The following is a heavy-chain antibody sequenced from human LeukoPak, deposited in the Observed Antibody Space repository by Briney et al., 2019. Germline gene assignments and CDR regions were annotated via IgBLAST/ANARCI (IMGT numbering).Heavy chain of an antibody. CDR3: ARDLYFDY. CDR2: ISGSGYTT. V-gene: IGHV3-23*01. CDR1: RFTLSSYA. J-gene: IGHJ4*02. Sequence: PGGSLRLSCVASRFTLSSYAMSWVRQGPGKGLGWVSAISGSGYTTYYADSVQGRFTISRDNADDSVYLQMDSLRVEDTAVYYCARDLYFDYWGQGTLVTVSS.